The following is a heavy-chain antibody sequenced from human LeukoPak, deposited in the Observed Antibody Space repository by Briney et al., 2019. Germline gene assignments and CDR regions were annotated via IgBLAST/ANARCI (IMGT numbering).Heavy chain of an antibody. D-gene: IGHD3-10*01. CDR2: ISAYNGNT. CDR3: ARSILLWFGEHYYYYYGMDV. Sequence: ASVKVSCKASGFTFTSYGISWVRQAPGQGLEWMGWISAYNGNTNYAQKFQGRVTLTSDTSTSTAYMELRSLRSDDTAVYYCARSILLWFGEHYYYYYGMDVWGQGTTVTVSS. CDR1: GFTFTSYG. V-gene: IGHV1-18*01. J-gene: IGHJ6*02.